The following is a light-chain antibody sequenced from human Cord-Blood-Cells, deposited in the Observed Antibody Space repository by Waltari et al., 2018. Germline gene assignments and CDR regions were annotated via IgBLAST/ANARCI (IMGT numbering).Light chain of an antibody. CDR2: SNN. J-gene: IGLJ2*01. CDR3: AAWDDSLNGVV. Sequence: QSVLTQPPSASGTPGQRVTIPCSASSSNIGSNTVNWYQQLPGTAPKLLIYSNNQRPSGVPDRFSGSKSGTSASLAISGLQSEDEADYYCAAWDDSLNGVVFGGGTKLTVL. CDR1: SSNIGSNT. V-gene: IGLV1-44*01.